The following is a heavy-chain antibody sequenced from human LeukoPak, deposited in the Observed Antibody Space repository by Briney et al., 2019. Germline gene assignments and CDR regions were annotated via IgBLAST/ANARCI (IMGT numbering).Heavy chain of an antibody. J-gene: IGHJ4*02. Sequence: SETLSLTCTVSGGSISSYYWSWIRQPPGKGLEWIGEINHSGSTNYNPSLKSRVTISVDTSKNQFSLKLSSVTAADTAVYYCARGPRRVAAAGTFDYWGQGTLVTVSS. CDR1: GGSISSYY. CDR2: INHSGST. CDR3: ARGPRRVAAAGTFDY. D-gene: IGHD6-13*01. V-gene: IGHV4-34*01.